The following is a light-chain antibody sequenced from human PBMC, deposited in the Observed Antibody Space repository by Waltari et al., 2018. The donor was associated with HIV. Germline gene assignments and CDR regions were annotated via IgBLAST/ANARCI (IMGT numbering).Light chain of an antibody. V-gene: IGLV1-40*01. Sequence: QSVVTQPPSVSGAPGKRVTISCTGRSSNIGAGYDVHRSQKFPGPAPNLLLYGNSNRPTGVPDRFSGSKSGTSASLAITGLQAEDEADYYCQSYDSSLSGSDVVFGGGTELTVL. J-gene: IGLJ2*01. CDR3: QSYDSSLSGSDVV. CDR2: GNS. CDR1: SSNIGAGYD.